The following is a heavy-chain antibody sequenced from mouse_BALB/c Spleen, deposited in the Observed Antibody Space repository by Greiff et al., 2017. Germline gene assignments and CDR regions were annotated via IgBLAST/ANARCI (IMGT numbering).Heavy chain of an antibody. CDR3: ARDYYGSEGY. D-gene: IGHD1-2*01. CDR1: GYTFTSYW. CDR2: IYPGDGDT. J-gene: IGHJ2*01. Sequence: VQLQQSGAELARPGASVKLSCKASGYTFTSYWMQWVKQRPGQGLEWIGAIYPGDGDTRYTQKFKGKATLTADKSSSTAYMQLSSLASEDSAVYYCARDYYGSEGYWGQGTTLTVSS. V-gene: IGHV1-87*01.